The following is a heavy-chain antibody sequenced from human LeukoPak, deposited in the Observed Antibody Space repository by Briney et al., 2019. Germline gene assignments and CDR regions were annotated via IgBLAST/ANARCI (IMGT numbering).Heavy chain of an antibody. CDR1: GFTFSNYG. CDR3: ARMQSVYCSSTSCYDGSPDY. Sequence: PGGTLRLSCAASGFTFSNYGLSWVRQAPGKGLEWVSGITGSGGSTYYADSVKGRFTISRDNSKNTLYLQMNSLRAEDTAVYYCARMQSVYCSSTSCYDGSPDYWGQGTLVTVSS. D-gene: IGHD2-2*01. J-gene: IGHJ4*02. CDR2: ITGSGGST. V-gene: IGHV3-23*01.